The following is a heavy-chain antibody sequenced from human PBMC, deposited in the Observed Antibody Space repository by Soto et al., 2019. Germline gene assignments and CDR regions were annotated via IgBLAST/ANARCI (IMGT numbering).Heavy chain of an antibody. D-gene: IGHD6-19*01. CDR2: ISYDGSNK. J-gene: IGHJ6*02. CDR3: AKEYSSGWGFYYYYGMDV. V-gene: IGHV3-30*18. CDR1: GFTFSSYG. Sequence: QVQLVESGGGVVQPGRSLRLSCAASGFTFSSYGMHWVRQAPGKGLEWVAVISYDGSNKYYADSVKGRFTISRDNSKNTLYLQMNRLRAEDTAVYYCAKEYSSGWGFYYYYGMDVWGQGTTVTVSS.